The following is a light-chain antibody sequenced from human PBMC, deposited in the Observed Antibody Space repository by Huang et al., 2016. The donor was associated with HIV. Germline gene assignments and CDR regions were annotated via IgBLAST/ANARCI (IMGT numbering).Light chain of an antibody. CDR3: QQLNSYQYT. CDR2: AAS. V-gene: IGKV1-9*01. J-gene: IGKJ2*01. Sequence: IQLTQSPSSLSASVGDRVTITCRASQGISSYLAWYQQKTEKAPKLLIYAASTFQSGLPARFSGSGSGTDVTLTISSLQPEDFATYYCQQLNSYQYTFGQGTKLEIK. CDR1: QGISSY.